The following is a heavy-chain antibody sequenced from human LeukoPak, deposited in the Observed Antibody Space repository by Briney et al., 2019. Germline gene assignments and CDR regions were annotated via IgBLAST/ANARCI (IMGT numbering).Heavy chain of an antibody. CDR2: IYYSGST. J-gene: IGHJ6*03. CDR3: ARAGIQLPGYYYYYMDV. V-gene: IGHV4-59*01. CDR1: GGSISSYY. Sequence: SETLSLTCTVSGGSISSYYWSWIRQPPGKGLEWIGYIYYSGSTNYNPSLKSRVTISVDTSKNQFSLKLSSVTAADTAVYYCARAGIQLPGYYYYYMDVWGKGTTVTVSS. D-gene: IGHD5-18*01.